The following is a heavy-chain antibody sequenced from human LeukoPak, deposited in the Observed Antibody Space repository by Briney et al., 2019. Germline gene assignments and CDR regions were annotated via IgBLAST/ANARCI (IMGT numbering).Heavy chain of an antibody. V-gene: IGHV5-51*01. CDR3: ARRFGERLYSNNDAFDS. Sequence: GESLKISCQASGYIFDKYWIGWVRQMPGKGLEWMGIIYPGDSDTKYGPPFQGQATISVDKSINTVYLQWIRLKASDTAMYFCARRFGERLYSNNDAFDSWGQGTLVTVSS. CDR1: GYIFDKYW. J-gene: IGHJ4*02. D-gene: IGHD4-11*01. CDR2: IYPGDSDT.